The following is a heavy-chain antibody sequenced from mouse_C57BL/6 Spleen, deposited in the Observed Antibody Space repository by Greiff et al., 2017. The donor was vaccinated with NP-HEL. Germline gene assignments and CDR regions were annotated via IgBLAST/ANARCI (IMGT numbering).Heavy chain of an antibody. CDR2: IDPEDGET. Sequence: VQLKESGAELVKPGASVKLSCTASGFNIKDYYMHWVKQRTEQGLEWIGRIDPEDGETKYAPKFQGKATITADTSSNTAYLQLSSLTSEDTAVYYCASNYYGSTGYFDVWGTGTTVTVSS. D-gene: IGHD1-1*01. J-gene: IGHJ1*03. V-gene: IGHV14-2*01. CDR3: ASNYYGSTGYFDV. CDR1: GFNIKDYY.